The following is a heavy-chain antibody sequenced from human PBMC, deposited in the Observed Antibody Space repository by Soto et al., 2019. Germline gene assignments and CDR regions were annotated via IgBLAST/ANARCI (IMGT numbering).Heavy chain of an antibody. D-gene: IGHD2-2*01. J-gene: IGHJ6*02. CDR2: IIPIFGTA. CDR1: GGTFSSYA. Sequence: HVQLVQSGAEVKKPGSSVKVSCKASGGTFSSYAISWVRQAPGQGLEWMGGIIPIFGTANYAQKFQGRVTITADESTSTAYMELSSLRSEDTAVYYCARGDIVVVPAALVYYYGMDVWGQGTTVTVSS. V-gene: IGHV1-69*01. CDR3: ARGDIVVVPAALVYYYGMDV.